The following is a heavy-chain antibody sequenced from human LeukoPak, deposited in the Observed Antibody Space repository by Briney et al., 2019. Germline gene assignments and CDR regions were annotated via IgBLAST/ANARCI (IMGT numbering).Heavy chain of an antibody. D-gene: IGHD1-26*01. V-gene: IGHV3-7*04. CDR1: GFTFSSYW. Sequence: PGGSLRLSCAGSGFTFSSYWRSWVRQAPGKGLEWVANIKQDGNEKYYVDSVRGRFIISRDNPKNSLSLQMNSLRAEDTAVYYCARLCSGSSYFDYWGQGTLVTVSS. CDR3: ARLCSGSSYFDY. J-gene: IGHJ4*02. CDR2: IKQDGNEK.